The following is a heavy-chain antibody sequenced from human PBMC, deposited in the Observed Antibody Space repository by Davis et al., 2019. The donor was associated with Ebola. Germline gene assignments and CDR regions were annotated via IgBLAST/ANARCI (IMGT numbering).Heavy chain of an antibody. V-gene: IGHV4-59*01. J-gene: IGHJ6*02. CDR3: ARVGGRIPSTYYYYYYGMDV. CDR2: IYYSGST. Sequence: MPSETLSLTCAVYGGSFSGYYWSWIRQPPGKGLEWIGYIYYSGSTNYNPSLKRRVTISVDTSKNQFSLKLSSVTAADTAVYYCARVGGRIPSTYYYYYYGMDVWGQGTTVTVSS. D-gene: IGHD2-2*01. CDR1: GGSFSGYY.